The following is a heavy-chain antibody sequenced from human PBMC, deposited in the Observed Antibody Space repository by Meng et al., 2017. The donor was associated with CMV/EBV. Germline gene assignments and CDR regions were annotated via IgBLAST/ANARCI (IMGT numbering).Heavy chain of an antibody. D-gene: IGHD3-10*01. V-gene: IGHV4-34*01. CDR1: GGSFSGYY. Sequence: QVHLQQWGAGLVRPSATLSRTCAVYGGSFSGYYWSWIRQPPGKGLEWIGEINHSGSTNYNPSLKSRVTISVDTSKNQFSLKLSSVTAADTAVYYCARESMVRGEDWGQGTLVTVSS. J-gene: IGHJ4*02. CDR3: ARESMVRGED. CDR2: INHSGST.